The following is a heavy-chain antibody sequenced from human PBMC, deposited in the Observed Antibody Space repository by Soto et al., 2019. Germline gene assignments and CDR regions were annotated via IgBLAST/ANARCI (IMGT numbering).Heavy chain of an antibody. CDR1: GGSISSYY. J-gene: IGHJ4*02. V-gene: IGHV4-59*01. CDR2: IYYSGST. Sequence: SETLSLTCTVSGGSISSYYWSWIRQPPGKGLEWIGYIYYSGSTNYNPSLKSRVTISVDTSKNQFSLKLSSVTAADTAVYYCARSPLGWMNTVVNFDYWGQGTLVTVSS. CDR3: ARSPLGWMNTVVNFDY. D-gene: IGHD4-17*01.